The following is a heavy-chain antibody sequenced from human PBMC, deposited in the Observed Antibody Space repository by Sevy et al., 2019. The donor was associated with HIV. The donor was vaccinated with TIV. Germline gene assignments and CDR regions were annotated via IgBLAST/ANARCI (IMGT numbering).Heavy chain of an antibody. Sequence: GGSLRLSCAASGFTFSAYSMNWVRQAPGKGLEWVSYISSSSGTIYYADSVKGQFTISRANAKSSLCMQMNGLRAEDTAVYYCAGAGGDCYSKNECWFVSWGQGTLVTVSS. CDR1: GFTFSAYS. D-gene: IGHD2-21*01. CDR2: ISSSSGTI. J-gene: IGHJ5*01. CDR3: AGAGGDCYSKNECWFVS. V-gene: IGHV3-48*01.